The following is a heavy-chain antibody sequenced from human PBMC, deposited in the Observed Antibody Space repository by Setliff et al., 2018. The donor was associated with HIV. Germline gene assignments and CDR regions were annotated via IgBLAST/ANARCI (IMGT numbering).Heavy chain of an antibody. CDR2: IHHTGGT. V-gene: IGHV4-39*02. CDR3: ARDRGTRYGSGKDFDS. D-gene: IGHD3-10*01. Sequence: PSETLSLTCTVSGASIGSSSYYWGWFRQPPGKGLQWIASIHHTGGTYYNPSLKSRVTISVDTSKDQFSLKLRSLTATDTAVYYCARDRGTRYGSGKDFDSWGQGILVTVSS. CDR1: GASIGSSSYY. J-gene: IGHJ4*02.